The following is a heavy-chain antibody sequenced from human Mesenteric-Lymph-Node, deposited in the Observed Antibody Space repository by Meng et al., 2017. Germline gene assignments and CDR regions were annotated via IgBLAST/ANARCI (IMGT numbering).Heavy chain of an antibody. Sequence: SVNVSCKASGGTFSSYTISWVRQATGQGLEWMGWMNPNSGNTGYAQKFQGRVTITRNTSISTAYMELSSLRSEDTAVYYCARGNPLWFGELFWLAYYYGMDVWGQGTTVTVSS. CDR2: MNPNSGNT. CDR3: ARGNPLWFGELFWLAYYYGMDV. D-gene: IGHD3-10*01. CDR1: GGTFSSYT. V-gene: IGHV1-8*03. J-gene: IGHJ6*02.